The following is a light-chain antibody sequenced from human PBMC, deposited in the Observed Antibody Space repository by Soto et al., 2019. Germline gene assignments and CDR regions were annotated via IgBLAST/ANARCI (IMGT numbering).Light chain of an antibody. CDR1: TGAVTSGHY. J-gene: IGLJ1*01. CDR3: LLSYGGARV. Sequence: QAVVTQEPSLTVSPGGTVTLTCGSSTGAVTSGHYPYWFQQKPGQAPRTLIYDTSNKHSWTPARFLGSLLGDKAALTLSGAQPEDEAEYYCLLSYGGARVFGTGTKVTVL. V-gene: IGLV7-46*01. CDR2: DTS.